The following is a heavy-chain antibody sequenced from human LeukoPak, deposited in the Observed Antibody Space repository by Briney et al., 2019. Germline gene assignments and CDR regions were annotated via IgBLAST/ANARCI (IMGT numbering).Heavy chain of an antibody. CDR3: ASCSGGSCYFDY. V-gene: IGHV1-2*02. CDR2: INPNSGGT. Sequence: ASVKVSCXASGYTFTGYYMHWVRLAPGQGLEWMGWINPNSGGTNYAQKFQGRVTMTRDTSISTAYMELSRLRSDDTAVYYCASCSGGSCYFDYWGQGTLVTVSS. J-gene: IGHJ4*02. D-gene: IGHD2-15*01. CDR1: GYTFTGYY.